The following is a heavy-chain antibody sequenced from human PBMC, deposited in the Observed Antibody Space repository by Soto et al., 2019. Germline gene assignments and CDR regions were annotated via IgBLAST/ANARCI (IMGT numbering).Heavy chain of an antibody. D-gene: IGHD1-1*01. Sequence: QVQLQQWGAGLLKPSETLSLTCAVYGGSFSGYYWSWIRQPPGKGLEWIGEINHSGSTNYNPSLKSRVTISVDTSKNQFSLKLSSVTAADTAVYYCARVWPGTPGTPGWYFDLWGRGTLVTVSS. CDR3: ARVWPGTPGTPGWYFDL. J-gene: IGHJ2*01. CDR1: GGSFSGYY. CDR2: INHSGST. V-gene: IGHV4-34*01.